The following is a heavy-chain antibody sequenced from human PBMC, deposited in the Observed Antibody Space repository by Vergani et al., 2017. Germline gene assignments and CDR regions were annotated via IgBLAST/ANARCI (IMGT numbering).Heavy chain of an antibody. D-gene: IGHD2-2*02. CDR3: ATAPQYCSSTSCYIGPWFDP. J-gene: IGHJ5*02. V-gene: IGHV4-59*01. CDR2: IYYSGST. CDR1: GGSTSSYY. Sequence: QVQLQESGPGLVKPSETLSLTCTVSGGSTSSYYWSWIRQPQGKGLEWIGYIYYSGSTNYNPSLKSRVTIPVDTSKTQFSLKLSSVTAADTAVYYCATAPQYCSSTSCYIGPWFDPWGQGTLVTVSS.